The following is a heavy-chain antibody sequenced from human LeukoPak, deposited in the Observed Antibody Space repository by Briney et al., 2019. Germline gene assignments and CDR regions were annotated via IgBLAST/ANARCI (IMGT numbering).Heavy chain of an antibody. CDR2: ISWDGGST. D-gene: IGHD6-13*01. CDR1: EFTFSSFA. J-gene: IGHJ4*02. Sequence: GGSLRLSCAASEFTFSSFAMSWVRQAPGKGLEWVSLISWDGGSTYYADSVKGRFTISRDNSKNSLYLQMNSLRTEDTALYYCAKGPAAGTSGGYYFDYWGQGALVTVSS. V-gene: IGHV3-43*01. CDR3: AKGPAAGTSGGYYFDY.